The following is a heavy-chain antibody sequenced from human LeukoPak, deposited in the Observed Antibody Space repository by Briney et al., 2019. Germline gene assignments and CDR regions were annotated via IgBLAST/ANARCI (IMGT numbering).Heavy chain of an antibody. CDR3: AKSIFGMEPRGYFDD. J-gene: IGHJ4*02. Sequence: GGSLRLSCAASGFTFSSYGMHWVRQAPGKGLEWVAFIRYDGSNKYYADSVKGRFTISRDNSKNTLYLQMNSLRAEDTAVYYCAKSIFGMEPRGYFDDWGQGTLVTVSS. V-gene: IGHV3-30*02. D-gene: IGHD1-14*01. CDR1: GFTFSSYG. CDR2: IRYDGSNK.